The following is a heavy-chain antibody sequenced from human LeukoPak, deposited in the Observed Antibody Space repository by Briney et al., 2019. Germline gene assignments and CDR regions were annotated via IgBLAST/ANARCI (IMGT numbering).Heavy chain of an antibody. CDR1: GFTFSSYS. CDR2: ISSSSSYI. V-gene: IGHV3-21*01. D-gene: IGHD2-21*02. J-gene: IGHJ5*02. CDR3: ARHYCGGDCYSNWFDP. Sequence: PGGSLRLSCAASGFTFSSYSMNWVRQAPGKGLDWVSSISSSSSYIYYAASVKGRFTISRDNAKNSLYLQMNSLRAEDTAVYYCARHYCGGDCYSNWFDPWGQGTLVTVSS.